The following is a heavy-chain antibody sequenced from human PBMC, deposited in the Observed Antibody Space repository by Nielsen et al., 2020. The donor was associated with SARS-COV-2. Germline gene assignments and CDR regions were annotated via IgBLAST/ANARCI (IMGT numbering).Heavy chain of an antibody. J-gene: IGHJ6*02. CDR3: ARDRVDFGSGTYHYYYGMDV. Sequence: WIRQPPGKGLEWVAVISYDGSNEYYADSVKGRFTISRDNSKNTLYLQMNSLRAEDTAVYYCARDRVDFGSGTYHYYYGMDVWGQGTTVTVSS. CDR2: ISYDGSNE. V-gene: IGHV3-30*04. D-gene: IGHD3-10*01.